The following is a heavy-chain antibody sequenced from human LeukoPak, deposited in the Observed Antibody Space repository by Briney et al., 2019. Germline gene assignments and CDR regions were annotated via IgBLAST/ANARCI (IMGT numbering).Heavy chain of an antibody. CDR1: GGSMRSYY. J-gene: IGHJ5*01. Sequence: PSETLSLTCNVSGGSMRSYYWNWIRQSPGEGLQWLGHIFYSGTTNYNPSLESRVTISVDTSRNHFSLHLTSVTTADTAVYYCARGGPTVRALSSLDSWGNGNLVSV. CDR3: ARGGPTVRALSSLDS. CDR2: IFYSGTT. V-gene: IGHV4-59*01. D-gene: IGHD4-17*01.